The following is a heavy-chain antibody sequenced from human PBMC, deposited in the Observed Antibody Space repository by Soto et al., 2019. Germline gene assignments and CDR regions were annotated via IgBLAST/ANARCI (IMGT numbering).Heavy chain of an antibody. D-gene: IGHD3-22*01. V-gene: IGHV4-39*02. CDR1: GGSISTSSYY. Sequence: SETLSLTCTVSGGSISTSSYYWIWIRQPPGKGLEWIGSGYNSGSTHSNPSLKSRVTISVDTSQIHFSLKLSSVTAADTAVYYCARNYYDGSGYFYWGQGTLVTVSS. CDR3: ARNYYDGSGYFY. J-gene: IGHJ4*02. CDR2: GYNSGST.